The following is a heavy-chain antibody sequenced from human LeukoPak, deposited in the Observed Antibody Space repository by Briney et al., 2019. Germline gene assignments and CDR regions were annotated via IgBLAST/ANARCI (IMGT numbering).Heavy chain of an antibody. CDR3: AKCQGRVCSSTPHGMDV. Sequence: GGSLRLSCAASGFTFSSHGMHWVRQAPGKGLEWVAVISYEGSIKYYADSVKGRFTISRDNSKNTLYLQMNSLRAEDTAVYYCAKCQGRVCSSTPHGMDVWGRGTTVTVSS. CDR2: ISYEGSIK. V-gene: IGHV3-30*18. D-gene: IGHD2-2*01. CDR1: GFTFSSHG. J-gene: IGHJ6*02.